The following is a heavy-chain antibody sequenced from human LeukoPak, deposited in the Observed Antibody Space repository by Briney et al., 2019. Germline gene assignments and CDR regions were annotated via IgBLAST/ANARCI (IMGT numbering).Heavy chain of an antibody. V-gene: IGHV3-43*01. CDR1: GFTFSTYT. CDR2: ISWDGGST. J-gene: IGHJ4*02. Sequence: GRSLRLSCAASGFTFSTYTMHWVRQAPGKGLEWVSLISWDGGSTYYADSVKGRFTISRDNSKNSLYLQMNSLRTEDTALYYCAKASQDYGDTNFDYWGQGTLVTVSS. CDR3: AKASQDYGDTNFDY. D-gene: IGHD4-17*01.